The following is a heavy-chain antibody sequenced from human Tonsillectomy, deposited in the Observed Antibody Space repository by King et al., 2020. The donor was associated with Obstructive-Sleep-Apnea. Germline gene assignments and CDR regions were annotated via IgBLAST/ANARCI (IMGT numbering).Heavy chain of an antibody. V-gene: IGHV4-39*07. CDR3: AAEYSSGWYRGY. CDR1: GGSFSSSSYY. CDR2: IYYSGST. Sequence: QLQESGPGLVKPSETLSLTCTVSGGSFSSSSYYWGWIRQPPGKGLEWIGSIYYSGSTYYNPSLKSRVTISVDTSKNQFSLKLSSVTAADTAVYYCAAEYSSGWYRGYWGKGTLVTVSS. J-gene: IGHJ4*02. D-gene: IGHD6-19*01.